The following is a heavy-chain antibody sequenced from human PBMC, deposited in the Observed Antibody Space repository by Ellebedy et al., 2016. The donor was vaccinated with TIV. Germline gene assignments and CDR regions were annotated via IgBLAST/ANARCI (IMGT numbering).Heavy chain of an antibody. CDR3: ASSLGRLDAFDI. J-gene: IGHJ3*02. Sequence: ASVKVSCKASGYTFTSYYMHWVRQAPGQGLEWMGIINPSGGSTSYAQKLQGRVTMTRDTSTSTVYMELSSLRSEDTAVYYCASSLGRLDAFDIWGQGTMVTVSS. CDR2: INPSGGST. V-gene: IGHV1-46*04. CDR1: GYTFTSYY.